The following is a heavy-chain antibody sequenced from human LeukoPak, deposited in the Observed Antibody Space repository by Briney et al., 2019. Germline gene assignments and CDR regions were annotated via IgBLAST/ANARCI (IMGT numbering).Heavy chain of an antibody. CDR2: INAGNGKT. D-gene: IGHD4-17*01. Sequence: GASVKVSCKASGYIFTYYAIQWVRHAPGQGLEWMGWINAGNGKTKYSQKFQGRVTITRDTSASTAYMELSGLRSDDTAVYYCARARWTSTVTTYYLDFWGQGTLVTVSS. V-gene: IGHV1-3*01. CDR1: GYIFTYYA. CDR3: ARARWTSTVTTYYLDF. J-gene: IGHJ4*02.